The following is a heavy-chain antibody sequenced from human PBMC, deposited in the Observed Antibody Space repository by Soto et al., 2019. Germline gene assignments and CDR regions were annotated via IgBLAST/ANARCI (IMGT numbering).Heavy chain of an antibody. CDR2: IYYSGST. Sequence: PSETLSLTCTVSGGSISSGGYYWSWIRQHPGKGLEWIGYIYYSGSTYYNPSLKSRVTISVDTSKNQFSLKLSSVTAADTAVYYCARDAMARLGYHGMDVWGQGTTVTVSS. CDR1: GGSISSGGYY. CDR3: ARDAMARLGYHGMDV. D-gene: IGHD6-25*01. V-gene: IGHV4-31*03. J-gene: IGHJ6*02.